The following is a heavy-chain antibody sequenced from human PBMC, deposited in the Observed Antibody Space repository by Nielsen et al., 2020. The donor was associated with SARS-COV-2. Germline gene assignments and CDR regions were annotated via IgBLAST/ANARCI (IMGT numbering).Heavy chain of an antibody. D-gene: IGHD6-13*01. CDR1: GFTFSSYW. V-gene: IGHV3-33*08. J-gene: IGHJ3*02. Sequence: GGSLRLSCAASGFTFSSYWMHWVRQAPGKGLEWVAVIWYDGSNKYYADSVKGRFTISRDNSKNTLYLQMNSLRAEDTAVYYCASHYSSNWPDAFDIWGQGTMVTVSS. CDR2: IWYDGSNK. CDR3: ASHYSSNWPDAFDI.